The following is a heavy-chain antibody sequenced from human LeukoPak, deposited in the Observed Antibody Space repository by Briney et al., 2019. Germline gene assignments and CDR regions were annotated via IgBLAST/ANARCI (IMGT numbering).Heavy chain of an antibody. Sequence: SETLSLTCTASGGSISSYYWSWIRQPPGKGLEWIGYIYTSGSTNYNPSLKSRVTISVDTSKNQFSLKLSSVTAADTAVYYCARLQNYYYYMDVWGKGTTVTVSS. CDR1: GGSISSYY. CDR3: ARLQNYYYYMDV. V-gene: IGHV4-4*09. CDR2: IYTSGST. J-gene: IGHJ6*03.